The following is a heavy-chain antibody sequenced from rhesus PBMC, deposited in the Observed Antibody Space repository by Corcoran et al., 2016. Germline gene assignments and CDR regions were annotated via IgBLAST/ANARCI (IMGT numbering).Heavy chain of an antibody. CDR3: ARYDGSGWYYWYFDL. J-gene: IGHJ2*01. Sequence: QVKLQQWGEGLVKPSETLSLTCAVYGGSTSGYYYWSWIRQPPGKGLEWICYIYGNSASTNYNPSLKNRVTISKDTSKNQFSLKLSSVTAADTAVYYCARYDGSGWYYWYFDLWGPGTPVTISS. CDR2: IYGNSAST. D-gene: IGHD6-31*01. CDR1: GGSTSGYYY. V-gene: IGHV4-73*01.